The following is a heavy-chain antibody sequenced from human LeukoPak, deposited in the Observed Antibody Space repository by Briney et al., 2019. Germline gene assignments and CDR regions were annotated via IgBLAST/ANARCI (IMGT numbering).Heavy chain of an antibody. CDR2: ISTSSSTM. Sequence: GGSLRLSCAASGFTFSSYNMNWVRQAPGKGLEWVSYISTSSSTMYYADSVKGRFTISRDNAKNSLYLQMNSLRAEDTAVYYCARNGGVDFWSGKGEDYWGQGTLVTVSS. D-gene: IGHD3-3*01. CDR3: ARNGGVDFWSGKGEDY. CDR1: GFTFSSYN. J-gene: IGHJ4*02. V-gene: IGHV3-48*01.